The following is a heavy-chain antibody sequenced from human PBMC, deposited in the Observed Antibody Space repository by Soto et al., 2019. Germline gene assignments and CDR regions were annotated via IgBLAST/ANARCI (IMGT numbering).Heavy chain of an antibody. CDR2: IDYSGIT. CDR1: GDSVKSGSYY. Sequence: PSETLSLTCTVSGDSVKSGSYYWNWVRQPPGKGLEWIGLIDYSGITNYNPSLKSRATISLDTSKNQFSLRLSSVPAAYTAVYYCARAKNRYYFDYWGQGTLVTVSS. V-gene: IGHV4-61*01. J-gene: IGHJ4*02. CDR3: ARAKNRYYFDY.